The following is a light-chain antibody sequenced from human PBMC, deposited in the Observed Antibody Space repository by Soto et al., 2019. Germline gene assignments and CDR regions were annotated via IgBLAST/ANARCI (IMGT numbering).Light chain of an antibody. Sequence: AIQMTQSPSSLSASVGDRVTITCRASQGIGNDVGWYQQKPGKALKLLIYAASSLQSGVPSRFSGSGSGTEFTLTISSLQPEDFARYYCLQDYTYPWTFGQGTTVEIK. V-gene: IGKV1-6*01. J-gene: IGKJ1*01. CDR2: AAS. CDR1: QGIGND. CDR3: LQDYTYPWT.